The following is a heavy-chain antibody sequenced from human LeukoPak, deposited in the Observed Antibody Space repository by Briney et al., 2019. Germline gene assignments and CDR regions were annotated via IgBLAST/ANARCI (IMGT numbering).Heavy chain of an antibody. CDR1: GGSINGGSYY. CDR2: IYDSGST. V-gene: IGHV4-30-4*08. CDR3: AIGLDSQWELPLEIYYYGMDA. D-gene: IGHD1-26*01. J-gene: IGHJ6*02. Sequence: SQTLSLTCTVSGGSINGGSYYWSWIRQHPGRGLEWIGYIYDSGSTYYNPSLKSRVTISVDTSKNQFSLKLSSVTAADTAVYYCAIGLDSQWELPLEIYYYGMDAWGQGTTVTVSS.